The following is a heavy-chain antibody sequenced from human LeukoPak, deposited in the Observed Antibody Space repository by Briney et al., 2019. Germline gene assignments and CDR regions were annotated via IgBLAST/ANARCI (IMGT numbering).Heavy chain of an antibody. D-gene: IGHD1-26*01. J-gene: IGHJ4*02. V-gene: IGHV4-61*02. CDR2: IYTSGST. CDR1: GGSISSGSYY. Sequence: SQTLSLTCTVSGGSISSGSYYWSWIRQPAGKGLEWIGRIYTSGSTNYNPSLKSRVTISVDTSKNQFSLKLSSETAADTAVYYCARVWWELPYYFDYWGQGTLVTVSS. CDR3: ARVWWELPYYFDY.